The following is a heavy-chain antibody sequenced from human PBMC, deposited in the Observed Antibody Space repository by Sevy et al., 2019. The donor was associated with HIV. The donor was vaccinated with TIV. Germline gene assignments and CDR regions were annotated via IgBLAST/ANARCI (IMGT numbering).Heavy chain of an antibody. CDR3: ARDSGEGYYAMDV. J-gene: IGHJ6*02. Sequence: GGSLRLSCAASGFTFSSYTMNWVRQAPGKGLDWVSSISTTSTYVYYADSVKGRFTISRDNAKNSLYLQVNSLRAEDTAVYYCARDSGEGYYAMDVWGQGTTVNVSS. CDR2: ISTTSTYV. CDR1: GFTFSSYT. D-gene: IGHD3-10*01. V-gene: IGHV3-21*01.